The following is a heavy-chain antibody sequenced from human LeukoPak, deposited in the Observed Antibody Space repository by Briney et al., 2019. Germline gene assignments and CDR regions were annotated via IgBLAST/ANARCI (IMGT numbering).Heavy chain of an antibody. CDR2: ISAYNGNT. CDR3: ARVIVGAFCSDY. CDR1: GYTFTSYG. V-gene: IGHV1-18*01. Sequence: ASVEVSCKASGYTFTSYGISWVRQAPGQGLEWMGWISAYNGNTNYAQKLQGRVTMTTDTSTSTAYMELRSLRSDDTAVYYCARVIVGAFCSDYWGQGTLVTVSS. D-gene: IGHD1-26*01. J-gene: IGHJ4*02.